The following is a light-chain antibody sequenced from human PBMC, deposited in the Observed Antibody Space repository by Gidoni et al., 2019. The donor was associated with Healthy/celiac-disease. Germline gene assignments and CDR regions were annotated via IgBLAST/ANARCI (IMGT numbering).Light chain of an antibody. CDR3: QSYDSSLSGDVV. CDR1: RSNIGAGYD. CDR2: GTS. J-gene: IGLJ2*01. V-gene: IGLV1-40*01. Sequence: QSVLTQPPSVSGAPGQRVTISCTGSRSNIGAGYDVQWYQPLPGTAPKLLIYGTSNRPSGVPDRFSGAKSGTSASLAITGLQAEDEADYYCQSYDSSLSGDVVFGGGTKLTVL.